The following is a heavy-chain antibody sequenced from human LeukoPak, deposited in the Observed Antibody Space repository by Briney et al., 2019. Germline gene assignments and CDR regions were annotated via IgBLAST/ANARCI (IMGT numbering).Heavy chain of an antibody. Sequence: GGSLRLSCAASGFTFSSYSMTWVRQAPGKGLEWVSYISGSSSTIYYADSVKGRFTISRDNAKNSLYLQMNSLRAEDTAVYYCARDQDYYDSSGYYYVIDYWGQGTLVTVSS. J-gene: IGHJ4*02. D-gene: IGHD3-22*01. CDR2: ISGSSSTI. CDR3: ARDQDYYDSSGYYYVIDY. V-gene: IGHV3-48*01. CDR1: GFTFSSYS.